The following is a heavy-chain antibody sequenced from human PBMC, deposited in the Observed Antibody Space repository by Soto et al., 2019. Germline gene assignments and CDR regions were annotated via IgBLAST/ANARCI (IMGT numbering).Heavy chain of an antibody. J-gene: IGHJ4*02. V-gene: IGHV3-9*01. CDR2: CSWNSGSI. CDR1: GFTFDDYA. CDR3: AKDYAALPQYYFDY. Sequence: EVQLVESGGGLVQPGRSLRLSCAASGFTFDDYAMHWVRQAPGKGLKWVSGCSWNSGSIGYADSVKGRFTISRNNAKNSLYLQMNSLRAEDTALYYCAKDYAALPQYYFDYWGQGTLVTVSS.